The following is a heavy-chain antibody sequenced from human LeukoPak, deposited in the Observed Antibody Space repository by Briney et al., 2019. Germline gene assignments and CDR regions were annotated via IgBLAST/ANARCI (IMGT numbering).Heavy chain of an antibody. V-gene: IGHV4-61*02. CDR2: IYTSGST. CDR3: ARVAAAGTPFDY. J-gene: IGHJ4*02. CDR1: GGSISSSSHY. Sequence: SETLSLTCTVSGGSISSSSHYWSWIRQPAGKGLEWIGRIYTSGSTNYNPSLKSRVTISVDTSKNQFSLKLSSVTAADTAVYYCARVAAAGTPFDYWGQGTLVTVSS. D-gene: IGHD6-13*01.